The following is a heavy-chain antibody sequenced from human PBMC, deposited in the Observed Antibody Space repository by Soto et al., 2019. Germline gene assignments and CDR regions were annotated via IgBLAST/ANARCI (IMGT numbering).Heavy chain of an antibody. CDR2: IYSGGSEST. CDR3: ARGPWCGHDTVTGKDVYHGCDM. Sequence: EVQLVESGGGLVQPGGSLRLSCVGSGFIVNDSYMSWVRQAPGKGLEWVSVIYSGGSESTYYSDGVRGRFTISRDSSQNILFLQMISLRDDDTALYYCARGPWCGHDTVTGKDVYHGCDMWGQGPMVTFSS. V-gene: IGHV3-53*03. CDR1: GFIVNDSY. J-gene: IGHJ3*02. D-gene: IGHD2-21*02.